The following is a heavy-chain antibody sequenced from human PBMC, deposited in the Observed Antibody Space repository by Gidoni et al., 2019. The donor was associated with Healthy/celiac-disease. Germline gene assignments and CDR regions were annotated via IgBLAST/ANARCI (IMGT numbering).Heavy chain of an antibody. V-gene: IGHV1-24*01. J-gene: IGHJ2*01. Sequence: QVQLVQSGAEVKKPGASVKVSCKVSGYTLTDLSMHWVRQAPGKGLEWMGGFDPEDGETIYAQKFQGRVTMTEDTSTDTAYMELSSLRSEDTAVNCATAGLYCSGGSCYGYFDLWGRGTLVTVSS. D-gene: IGHD2-15*01. CDR2: FDPEDGET. CDR1: GYTLTDLS. CDR3: ATAGLYCSGGSCYGYFDL.